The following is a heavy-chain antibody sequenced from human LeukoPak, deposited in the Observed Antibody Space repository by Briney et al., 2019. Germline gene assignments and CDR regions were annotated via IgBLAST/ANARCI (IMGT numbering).Heavy chain of an antibody. V-gene: IGHV4-59*01. D-gene: IGHD3-16*01. CDR1: GGPITNYY. J-gene: IGHJ4*02. Sequence: SEALSLTCTVSGGPITNYYWSWIRQSPGQGLEWIGYIHDVGTTNHNPSLKSRVTLSIDTSANQFSLTLRSVTTADTAVYYCANLSRLQYTHAYFDYWGQGALVTVSS. CDR2: IHDVGTT. CDR3: ANLSRLQYTHAYFDY.